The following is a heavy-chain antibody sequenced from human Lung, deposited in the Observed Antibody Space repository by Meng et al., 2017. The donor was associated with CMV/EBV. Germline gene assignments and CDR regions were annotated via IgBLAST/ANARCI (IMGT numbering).Heavy chain of an antibody. CDR2: ISAYNGNT. J-gene: IGHJ6*02. CDR1: GYTFTSYA. D-gene: IGHD2-2*02. CDR3: AREGYGSNTNCYTSRYCYYYCMDF. Sequence: ASXXVSXKASGYTFTSYAISWVRQAPGQGLEWMGWISAYNGNTNYAQKLQGRVTITTDTSTSTAYMELRGLRSDDTAVYYCAREGYGSNTNCYTSRYCYYYCMDFWXQGTXVT. V-gene: IGHV1-18*01.